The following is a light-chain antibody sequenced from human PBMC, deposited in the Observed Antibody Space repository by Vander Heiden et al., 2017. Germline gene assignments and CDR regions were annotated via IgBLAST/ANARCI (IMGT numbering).Light chain of an antibody. Sequence: IQFTQSPSSLSSSVVDSATITCRASQAISSSFAWYQQKPGKDPKSLIYAAANLQSGVPSRFSGSGSGTEFTLTISSLQAEDVATYYCKQHYSYPLTFGGGTKVEMK. CDR1: QAISSS. CDR3: KQHYSYPLT. V-gene: IGKV1-9*01. J-gene: IGKJ4*01. CDR2: AAA.